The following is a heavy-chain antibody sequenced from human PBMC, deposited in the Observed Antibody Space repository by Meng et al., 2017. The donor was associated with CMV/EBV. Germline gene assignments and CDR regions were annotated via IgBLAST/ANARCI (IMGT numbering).Heavy chain of an antibody. Sequence: SETLSLTCTVSGGSISSYYWSWIRQPPGKGLEWIGYIYYSGSTNYNPSLKSRVTISVDTSKNQFSLKLSSMTAADTAVYYCAREQTYGMDVWGQGTTVTVSS. J-gene: IGHJ6*02. V-gene: IGHV4-59*01. CDR1: GGSISSYY. CDR3: AREQTYGMDV. CDR2: IYYSGST.